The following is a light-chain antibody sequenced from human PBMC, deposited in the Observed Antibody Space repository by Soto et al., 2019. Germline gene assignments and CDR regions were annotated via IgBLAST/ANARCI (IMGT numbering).Light chain of an antibody. V-gene: IGKV3-11*01. CDR2: DAS. CDR1: QSVSSY. Sequence: IVLTQSPATLSLSPGERATLSCRASQSVSSYLAWYQQKPGQAPRLLIYDASNRATGIPARFSGSGSGTDFTLTISSLEPEDFAVYYCQQRSNWTRTFGQGT. CDR3: QQRSNWTRT. J-gene: IGKJ1*01.